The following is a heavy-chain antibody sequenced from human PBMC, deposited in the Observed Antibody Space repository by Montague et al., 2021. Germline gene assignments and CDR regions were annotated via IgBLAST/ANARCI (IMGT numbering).Heavy chain of an antibody. CDR3: AKQDYFVSWTSYKGFDP. J-gene: IGHJ5*02. Sequence: SETLSLTCTVSSGSIFHAHWSWVRQPPGKGLEWLGSMFYGGSTSNNPSLKSRVTMSIDTSTNPFSLKPCFVTAADTAVYYCAKQDYFVSWTSYKGFDPWGQGILVTVSS. D-gene: IGHD3-10*01. CDR1: SGSIFHAH. CDR2: MFYGGST. V-gene: IGHV4-59*08.